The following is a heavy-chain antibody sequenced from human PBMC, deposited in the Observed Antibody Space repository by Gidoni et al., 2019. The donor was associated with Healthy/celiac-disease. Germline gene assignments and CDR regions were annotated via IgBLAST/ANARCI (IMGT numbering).Heavy chain of an antibody. V-gene: IGHV3-9*01. Sequence: EVQLVESGGGLVQPGRSLRLSCAASGFTFDDYAMHGVRQAPGKGLEWVSGISGNSGSIGYADSVKGRFTISRDNAKNSLYLQMNSLRAEDTALYYCAKAHLEYSSSPVPDYWGQGTLVTVSS. D-gene: IGHD6-6*01. CDR3: AKAHLEYSSSPVPDY. J-gene: IGHJ4*02. CDR2: ISGNSGSI. CDR1: GFTFDDYA.